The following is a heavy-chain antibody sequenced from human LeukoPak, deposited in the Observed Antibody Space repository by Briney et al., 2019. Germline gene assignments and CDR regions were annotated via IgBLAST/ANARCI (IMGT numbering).Heavy chain of an antibody. V-gene: IGHV1-2*06. CDR3: ARDSEQQLVPSYYYGMDV. CDR2: INPNSGGT. D-gene: IGHD6-13*01. CDR1: GGTFIKYT. Sequence: GSSVKVSCKASGGTFIKYTISWVRQRPGQGLEWMGRINPNSGGTNYAQKFQGRVTMTRDTSISTAYMELSRLRSDDTAVYYCARDSEQQLVPSYYYGMDVWGQGTTVTVSS. J-gene: IGHJ6*02.